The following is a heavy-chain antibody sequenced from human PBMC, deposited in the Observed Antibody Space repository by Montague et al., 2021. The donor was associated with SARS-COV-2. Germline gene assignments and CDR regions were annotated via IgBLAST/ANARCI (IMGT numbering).Heavy chain of an antibody. CDR1: GGSIRSSDNY. Sequence: TLSLTCTVSGGSIRSSDNYWSWIRQHPGKGLEWIGYIYSSGTTYYNPSLRSRVTISVDTSKKQFSLKLSSVTAADTAVYYCARGMYGSGFLSEWGPGTLVIVSS. CDR3: ARGMYGSGFLSE. J-gene: IGHJ4*02. CDR2: IYSSGTT. D-gene: IGHD3-10*01. V-gene: IGHV4-31*03.